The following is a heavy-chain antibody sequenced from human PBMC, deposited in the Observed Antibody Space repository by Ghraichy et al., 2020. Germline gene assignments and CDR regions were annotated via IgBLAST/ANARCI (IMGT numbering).Heavy chain of an antibody. CDR1: GYTFSDYY. V-gene: IGHV1-2*02. D-gene: IGHD1-26*01. Sequence: ASVKVSCKASGYTFSDYYMHWVRQAPGQGLEWMGWINPNSGGTDYAQKIQGRVTMTRDTSTNTAYMELSRLRSDDTAMYYCARALPSGSHTNWGHGTLVTVSS. CDR2: INPNSGGT. CDR3: ARALPSGSHTN. J-gene: IGHJ4*01.